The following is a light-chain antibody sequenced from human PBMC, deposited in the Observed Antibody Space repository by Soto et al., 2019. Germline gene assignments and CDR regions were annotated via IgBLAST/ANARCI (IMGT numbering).Light chain of an antibody. V-gene: IGKV3-20*01. CDR3: QHYGGSPSFT. J-gene: IGKJ3*01. Sequence: EIVLTQSPGTLSLSPGERATLSYRASQSVSSSYLGWYQQKPGQAPRLLIYGASGRATGIPDRFSGSGSGTDFTLTISRLEPEDFAVYYCQHYGGSPSFTFGPGTKVDIK. CDR2: GAS. CDR1: QSVSSSY.